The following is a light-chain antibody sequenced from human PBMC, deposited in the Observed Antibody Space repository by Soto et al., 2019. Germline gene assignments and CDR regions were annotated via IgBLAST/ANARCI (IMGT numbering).Light chain of an antibody. J-gene: IGKJ4*01. CDR2: DAS. CDR3: QHYDNLPLT. V-gene: IGKV1-33*01. CDR1: QDISKF. Sequence: DIQMTQSPSSLSASVGDRVTITCQASQDISKFLNWYQQKPGKAPKLLIYDASNLETGVPSRFSGSGSGADFTFTISSLQAEDIATYYCQHYDNLPLTFGGGTKVEIK.